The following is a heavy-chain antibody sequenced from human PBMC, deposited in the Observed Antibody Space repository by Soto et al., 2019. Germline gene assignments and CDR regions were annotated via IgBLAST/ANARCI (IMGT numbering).Heavy chain of an antibody. CDR1: GYTFTSYY. J-gene: IGHJ4*02. V-gene: IGHV1-46*01. Sequence: ASVKVSCKASGYTFTSYYMHWVRQAPGQGLEWMGIINPSGGSTSYAQKFQGRVTMTRDTSTSTVYMELSSLRSEDTAVYYCARGLGSSGYSRLLEALDYWSQGTLVTVSS. CDR2: INPSGGST. CDR3: ARGLGSSGYSRLLEALDY. D-gene: IGHD3-22*01.